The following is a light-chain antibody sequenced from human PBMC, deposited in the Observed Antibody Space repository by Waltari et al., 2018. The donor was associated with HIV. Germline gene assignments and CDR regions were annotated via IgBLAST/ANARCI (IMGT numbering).Light chain of an antibody. V-gene: IGLV3-25*03. J-gene: IGLJ1*01. Sequence: SYELTQPPSVSVSPAQTARITCSGDALSNHYTFWYQQNPAHAPVLVIYRDTERPAGSLERFAGSSAGTTVTLTIRGVQAEDEADYYCQSADSSGTYVFGTGTKVTVV. CDR2: RDT. CDR1: ALSNHY. CDR3: QSADSSGTYV.